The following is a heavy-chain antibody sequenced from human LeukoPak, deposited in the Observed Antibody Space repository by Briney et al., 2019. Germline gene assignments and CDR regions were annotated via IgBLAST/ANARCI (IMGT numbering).Heavy chain of an antibody. J-gene: IGHJ4*02. CDR2: IYPGDSDT. V-gene: IGHV5-51*01. Sequence: GESLKISCKGFGYSFTSYWIGWVRQMPGKGLEWMGIIYPGDSDTRYSPSFQGQVTISADKSISTAYLQWSSLKASDTAMYYCARHAPYGDYVGGRDYWGQGTLVTVSS. CDR3: ARHAPYGDYVGGRDY. CDR1: GYSFTSYW. D-gene: IGHD4-17*01.